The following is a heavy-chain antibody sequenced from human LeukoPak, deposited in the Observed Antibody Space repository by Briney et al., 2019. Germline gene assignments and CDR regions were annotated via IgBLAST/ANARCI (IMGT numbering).Heavy chain of an antibody. CDR3: ARRRGYSSGWHYFDY. D-gene: IGHD6-19*01. Sequence: PGGSLRLSCAASGFTFSSYGMHWVRQAPGKGLEWVAVISYDGSNKYYADSVKGRFTISRDNSKNTLYLQMNSLRAEDTAVYYRARRRGYSSGWHYFDYWGQGTLVTVSS. CDR1: GFTFSSYG. CDR2: ISYDGSNK. J-gene: IGHJ4*02. V-gene: IGHV3-30*03.